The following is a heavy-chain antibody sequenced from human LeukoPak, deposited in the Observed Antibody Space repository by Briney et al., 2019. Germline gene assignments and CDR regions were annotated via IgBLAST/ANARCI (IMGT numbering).Heavy chain of an antibody. V-gene: IGHV1-69*05. J-gene: IGHJ4*02. Sequence: ASVKLSCKASGGTFSSYAISWVRQAPGQGLEWMGGIIPIFGTANYAQKFQGRVTMTRDMSTSTVYMELSSLRSEDTAVYYCARDMSSVLRFLEWSPRHSLDYWGQGTLVTVSS. CDR1: GGTFSSYA. D-gene: IGHD3-3*01. CDR3: ARDMSSVLRFLEWSPRHSLDY. CDR2: IIPIFGTA.